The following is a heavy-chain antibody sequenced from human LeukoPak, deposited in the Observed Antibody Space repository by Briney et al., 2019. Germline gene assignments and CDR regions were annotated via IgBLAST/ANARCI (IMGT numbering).Heavy chain of an antibody. CDR2: ISYDGSNK. D-gene: IGHD3-22*01. J-gene: IGHJ4*02. V-gene: IGHV3-30-3*01. Sequence: GGSLRLSCAASGFTFSSYAMHWVRQAPGKGLEWVAVISYDGSNKYYADSVKGRFTISRDNSKNTLYLQMNSLRAEDTAVYYCASPSYDSSGYYYDYFDYWGQGTLVTVSS. CDR1: GFTFSSYA. CDR3: ASPSYDSSGYYYDYFDY.